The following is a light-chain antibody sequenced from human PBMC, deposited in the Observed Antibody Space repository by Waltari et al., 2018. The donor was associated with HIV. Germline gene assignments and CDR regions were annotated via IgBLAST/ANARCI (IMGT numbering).Light chain of an antibody. Sequence: SYELTQPPSVSVSPGQTAKITCSGDALPSTSAHWFQHKPGQAPLLVIYKDSQRPSGIPERFSGSHSGTTVILTISGVQAEDEADYYCESADNSGTYWVFGGGTKLTVL. V-gene: IGLV3-25*03. J-gene: IGLJ3*02. CDR2: KDS. CDR3: ESADNSGTYWV. CDR1: ALPSTS.